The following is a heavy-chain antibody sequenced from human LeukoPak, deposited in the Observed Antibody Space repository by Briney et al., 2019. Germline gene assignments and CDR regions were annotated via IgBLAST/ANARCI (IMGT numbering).Heavy chain of an antibody. CDR1: GYTFTGYY. J-gene: IGHJ4*02. CDR3: ARKTDHQTGGDY. V-gene: IGHV1-2*02. Sequence: ASVKVSCKASGYTFTGYYMHWVRQAPGQGLEWMGLINPNSGGTNYAQKFQGRVTMTRDTSIDTAFMELSSLTSDDTAVYYCARKTDHQTGGDYWGQGTLVTVSS. D-gene: IGHD1-1*01. CDR2: INPNSGGT.